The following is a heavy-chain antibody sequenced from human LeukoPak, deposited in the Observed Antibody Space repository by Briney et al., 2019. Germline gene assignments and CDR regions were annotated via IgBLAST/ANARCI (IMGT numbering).Heavy chain of an antibody. CDR1: GFTLSSNS. V-gene: IGHV3-53*01. CDR2: IYSNNT. Sequence: GGSLRLSCTVSGFTLSSNSMSCVRHAPGKGLEWVSFIYSNNTHYSYSVKGGFTISRENSKNNLYLQMNSLRAEDTAVYYCARRAGAYSHPYDYWGQGTLVTVSS. CDR3: ARRAGAYSHPYDY. D-gene: IGHD4/OR15-4a*01. J-gene: IGHJ4*02.